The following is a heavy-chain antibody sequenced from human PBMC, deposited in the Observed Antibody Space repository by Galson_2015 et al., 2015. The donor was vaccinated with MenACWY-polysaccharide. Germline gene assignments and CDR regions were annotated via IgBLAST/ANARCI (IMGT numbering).Heavy chain of an antibody. Sequence: SPRLSCAASGFTFSSYSMNWVRQAPGKGLEWVSSISSSSSYIYYADSVKGRFTISRDNAKNSLYLQMNSLRAEDTAVYYCARDRDWAFDYWGQGTLVTVSS. D-gene: IGHD2-21*02. J-gene: IGHJ4*02. CDR1: GFTFSSYS. CDR3: ARDRDWAFDY. CDR2: ISSSSSYI. V-gene: IGHV3-21*01.